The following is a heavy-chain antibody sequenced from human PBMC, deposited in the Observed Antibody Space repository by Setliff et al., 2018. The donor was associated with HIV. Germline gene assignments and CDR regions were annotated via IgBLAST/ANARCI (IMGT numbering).Heavy chain of an antibody. CDR1: GFTFKTYS. V-gene: IGHV3-48*01. J-gene: IGHJ4*02. CDR2: IKTDGGTT. CDR3: ARGRCSDAACFFDY. Sequence: GGSLRLSCVGSGFTFKTYSMNWVRQAPGKGLEWLSYIKTDGGTTYDADSVEGRFTISRDNAKNSLYLQMDNLTVDDTAVYFRARGRCSDAACFFDYWGQGTLVTVSS. D-gene: IGHD3-16*01.